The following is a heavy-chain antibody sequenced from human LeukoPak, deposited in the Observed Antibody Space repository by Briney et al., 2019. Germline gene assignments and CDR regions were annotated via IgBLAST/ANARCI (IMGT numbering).Heavy chain of an antibody. V-gene: IGHV1-24*01. CDR3: ATRRRYSSSTSCSLEFDY. CDR2: FDPEDGET. J-gene: IGHJ4*02. Sequence: ASVKVSCKVSGYTLTELSMHWVRQAPGKGLEWMGGFDPEDGETIYAQKFQGRVTMTEDTSTDTAYMELSSLRSEDTAVYYCATRRRYSSSTSCSLEFDYWGQGTLVTVSS. CDR1: GYTLTELS. D-gene: IGHD2-2*01.